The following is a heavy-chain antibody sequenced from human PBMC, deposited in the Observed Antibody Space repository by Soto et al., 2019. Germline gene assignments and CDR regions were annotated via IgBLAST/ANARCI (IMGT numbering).Heavy chain of an antibody. J-gene: IGHJ5*02. D-gene: IGHD5-12*01. CDR1: GFTFDDYA. CDR2: ISWNSGSI. V-gene: IGHV3-9*01. Sequence: EVQLVESGGGLVQPGRSLRLSCAASGFTFDDYAMHWVRQAPGKGLECVSGISWNSGSIGYADSVKGRFTISRDNAKNSLYLQMNSLRAEDTALYYCAKDAYDQRGWFDPWGQGTLVTVSS. CDR3: AKDAYDQRGWFDP.